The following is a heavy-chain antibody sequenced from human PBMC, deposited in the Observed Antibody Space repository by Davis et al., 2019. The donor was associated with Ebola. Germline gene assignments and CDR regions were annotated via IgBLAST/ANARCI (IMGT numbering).Heavy chain of an antibody. J-gene: IGHJ6*02. CDR1: GGTFSSYA. CDR2: IIPIFGTA. CDR3: ARDVSFSPYHYYYGMDV. Sequence: AASVKVSCKASGGTFSSYAISWVRQAPGQGLEWMGGIIPIFGTANYAQKFQGRVTITADKSTSTAYMELSSLRSEDTAVYYCARDVSFSPYHYYYGMDVWGQGTTVTVSS. D-gene: IGHD3-16*02. V-gene: IGHV1-69*06.